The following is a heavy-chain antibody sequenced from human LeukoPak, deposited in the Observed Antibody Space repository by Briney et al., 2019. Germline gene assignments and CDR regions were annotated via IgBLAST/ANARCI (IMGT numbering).Heavy chain of an antibody. CDR3: ARVIGSSGWQKTIDY. CDR1: GGSISSGGYS. D-gene: IGHD6-19*01. V-gene: IGHV4-30-2*01. CDR2: IYHSGST. J-gene: IGHJ4*02. Sequence: PSQTLSLTCAVSGGSISSGGYSWSWIRQPPGKGLEWIGYIYHSGSTYYNPSLKSRVTISIDRSKNQFSLKLSSVTAADTAVYYCARVIGSSGWQKTIDYWGQGTLVTVSS.